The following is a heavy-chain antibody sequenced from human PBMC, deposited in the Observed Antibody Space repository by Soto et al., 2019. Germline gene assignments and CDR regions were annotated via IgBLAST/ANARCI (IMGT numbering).Heavy chain of an antibody. D-gene: IGHD3-16*01. V-gene: IGHV1-8*02. Sequence: QVQLVQSGAEVKEPGASVRVSCKASGYTFINYDISWVRQATGQGLEWMGWMNPGSGTTGYANKFQGRVTMTRDASTSTAHLELSSLTSDDTAVYYCARMASFGTLNWFDPWGQGTLVTVSS. CDR3: ARMASFGTLNWFDP. CDR2: MNPGSGTT. CDR1: GYTFINYD. J-gene: IGHJ5*02.